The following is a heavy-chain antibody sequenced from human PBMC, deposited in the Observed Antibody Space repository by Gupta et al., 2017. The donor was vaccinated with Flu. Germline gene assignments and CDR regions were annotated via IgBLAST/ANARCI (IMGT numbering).Heavy chain of an antibody. CDR1: GFTFSSYW. CDR2: IKQDGSEK. CDR3: ERYSYGIYYYYGMDV. J-gene: IGHJ6*01. D-gene: IGHD5-18*01. Sequence: EVQLVESGGGLVQPGGSLRLSCAASGFTFSSYWMSWVRQAPGKGLEWVANIKQDGSEKYYVDSVKGRFTISRDNAKNSLYLQMNSLRAEDTAVYYCERYSYGIYYYYGMDVWGQGTTVTVSA. V-gene: IGHV3-7*01.